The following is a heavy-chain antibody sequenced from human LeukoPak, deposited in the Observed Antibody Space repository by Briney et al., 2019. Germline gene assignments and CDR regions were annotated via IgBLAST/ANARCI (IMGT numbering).Heavy chain of an antibody. CDR3: ARGGIKVSGIDEFDY. CDR1: GFTFIDYD. CDR2: IGIRGDT. J-gene: IGHJ4*02. V-gene: IGHV3-13*01. Sequence: GGPLRLSCAASGFTFIDYDMHGVRQVIGKGLEWVSAIGIRGDTLHSGSVKGRFTISRENAESSLYLQMNCLRAEDTAVYYCARGGIKVSGIDEFDYWGQGTLVTVSS. D-gene: IGHD6-19*01.